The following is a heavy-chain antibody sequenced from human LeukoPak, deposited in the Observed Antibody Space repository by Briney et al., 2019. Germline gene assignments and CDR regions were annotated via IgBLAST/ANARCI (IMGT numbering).Heavy chain of an antibody. D-gene: IGHD3-10*01. CDR2: IYASGST. V-gene: IGHV4-4*07. J-gene: IGHJ6*03. CDR1: GGSISSYY. CDR3: ARLKWLSGSGSYFYYYYYYYMDV. Sequence: NPSETLSLTCTVSGGSISSYYWSWIRQPAGKGLEWIGRIYASGSTNYNPSLKSRVTMSVDTSKNQFSLKLSSVTAADTAVYYCARLKWLSGSGSYFYYYYYYYMDVWGKGTTVTISS.